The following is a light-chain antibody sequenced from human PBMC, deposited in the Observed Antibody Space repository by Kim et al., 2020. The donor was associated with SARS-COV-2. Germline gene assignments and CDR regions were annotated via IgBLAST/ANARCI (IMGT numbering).Light chain of an antibody. CDR1: SSNIGNNY. J-gene: IGLJ3*02. Sequence: QSVLTQPPSVSAATGQKVTISCSGTSSNIGNNYVSWYQQLPGRAPQLLICDDTLRPSGIPDRFSGSKSGTSAALRTTARQPGDEGAYYCATWDSSLSAGVFGAGTQVTVL. CDR3: ATWDSSLSAGV. V-gene: IGLV1-51*01. CDR2: DDT.